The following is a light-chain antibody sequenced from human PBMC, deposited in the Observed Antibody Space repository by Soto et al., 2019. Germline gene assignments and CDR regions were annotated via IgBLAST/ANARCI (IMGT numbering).Light chain of an antibody. Sequence: DIQVTQSPSSVSASVGDRVTITCRAIQTISTWMAWYQQKPGKAPKLLVYDASTLQSGVASRFSGSGSGTEFTLIISGLQPDDSATYYCQQYTNTNNPWMFGQGTKVDIK. CDR1: QTISTW. J-gene: IGKJ1*01. CDR2: DAS. CDR3: QQYTNTNNPWM. V-gene: IGKV1-5*01.